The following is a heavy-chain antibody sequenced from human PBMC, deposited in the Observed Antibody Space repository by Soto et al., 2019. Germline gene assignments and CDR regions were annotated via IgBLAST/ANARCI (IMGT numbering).Heavy chain of an antibody. Sequence: EVQLVESGGGLVQPGGSLRLSCAASGFTFSSYSRNWVGKAPGKGLEWVSYISSSSSTIYYADSVKGRFTISRDNAKNSLYLQMNSLRAEDTAVYYCARHPERIAEIGWFDPWGQGTLVTVSS. V-gene: IGHV3-48*01. CDR1: GFTFSSYS. CDR3: ARHPERIAEIGWFDP. CDR2: ISSSSSTI. J-gene: IGHJ5*02. D-gene: IGHD6-13*01.